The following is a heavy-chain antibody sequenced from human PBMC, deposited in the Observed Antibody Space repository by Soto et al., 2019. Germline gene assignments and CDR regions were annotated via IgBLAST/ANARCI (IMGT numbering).Heavy chain of an antibody. D-gene: IGHD2-2*01. J-gene: IGHJ6*02. Sequence: PGGSLRLSCAASGFTFSSYWMHWVRQAPGKGLVWVSRINSDGSSTNYADSVKGRFTISRDNAKNTLYLQMNSLRTDDTAVYYCARGGSTSPNGMDVWGQGTTVTVSS. V-gene: IGHV3-74*01. CDR2: INSDGSST. CDR1: GFTFSSYW. CDR3: ARGGSTSPNGMDV.